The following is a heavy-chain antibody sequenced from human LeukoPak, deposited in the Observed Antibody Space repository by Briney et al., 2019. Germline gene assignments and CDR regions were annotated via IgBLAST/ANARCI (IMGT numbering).Heavy chain of an antibody. CDR2: IYYSGST. Sequence: SETLSLTCTVSGGSISSYYWSWIRQPPGKGLEWIGYIYYSGSTNYNPSLKSRVTISVDTSKNQFSLKLSSVTVADTAVYYCARVRTVVVPAAIPVGAFDIWGQGTMVTVSS. D-gene: IGHD2-2*02. CDR1: GGSISSYY. V-gene: IGHV4-59*01. J-gene: IGHJ3*02. CDR3: ARVRTVVVPAAIPVGAFDI.